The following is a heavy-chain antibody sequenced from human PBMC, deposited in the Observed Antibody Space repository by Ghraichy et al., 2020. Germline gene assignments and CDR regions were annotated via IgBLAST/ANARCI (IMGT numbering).Heavy chain of an antibody. D-gene: IGHD1-26*01. Sequence: GSLRLSCAASGFTVSSNYMSWVRQAPGKGLEWVSVIYSGGSTYYADSVKGRFTISRDNSKNTLYLQMNSLRAEDTAVYYCARDGMEYSGSYYGYYGMDVWGQGTTVTVSS. CDR1: GFTVSSNY. V-gene: IGHV3-53*01. J-gene: IGHJ6*02. CDR3: ARDGMEYSGSYYGYYGMDV. CDR2: IYSGGST.